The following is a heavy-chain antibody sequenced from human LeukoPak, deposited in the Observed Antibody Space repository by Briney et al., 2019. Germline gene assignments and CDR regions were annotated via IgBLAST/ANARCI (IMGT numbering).Heavy chain of an antibody. J-gene: IGHJ4*02. D-gene: IGHD4-17*01. Sequence: GGSLTLSCAASGFTFSSYAMSWVRQAPGKGLEWVSSISGSGGSTYYADAVKGRFTISRDNSKNTLYLQMNSLRAEDTAVYYCAKGPYGDYPVYFDYWGQGTLVTVSS. CDR3: AKGPYGDYPVYFDY. CDR1: GFTFSSYA. CDR2: ISGSGGST. V-gene: IGHV3-23*01.